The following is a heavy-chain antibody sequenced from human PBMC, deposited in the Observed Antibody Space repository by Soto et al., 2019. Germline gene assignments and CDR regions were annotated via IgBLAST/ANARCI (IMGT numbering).Heavy chain of an antibody. Sequence: ASVKVSCKASGYTFTSYAMHWVRQAPGQRLEWMGWINAGNGNTKYSQKFQGRVTITRDTSASTAYMELSSLRSEDTAVYYCARGVFNKKKAVAGQYYFDYWGQGTLVTVSS. D-gene: IGHD6-19*01. CDR1: GYTFTSYA. J-gene: IGHJ4*02. CDR2: INAGNGNT. V-gene: IGHV1-3*01. CDR3: ARGVFNKKKAVAGQYYFDY.